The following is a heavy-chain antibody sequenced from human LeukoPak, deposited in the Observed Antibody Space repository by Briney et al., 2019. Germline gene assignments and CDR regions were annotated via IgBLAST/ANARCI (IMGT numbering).Heavy chain of an antibody. CDR2: IYYSGTT. Sequence: SETLSLTCTVSGGSVSSGSYYWSWIRQPPGKGLEWIGYIYYSGTTSYNPSLKSRVSVSVDTSKNQFSLNLTSVTTADTAVYYCASELLTGYSPRWGQGTLVTVSS. CDR3: ASELLTGYSPR. J-gene: IGHJ4*02. CDR1: GGSVSSGSYY. V-gene: IGHV4-61*01. D-gene: IGHD3-9*01.